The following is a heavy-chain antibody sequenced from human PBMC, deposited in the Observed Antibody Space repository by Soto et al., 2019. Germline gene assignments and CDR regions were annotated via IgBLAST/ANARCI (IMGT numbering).Heavy chain of an antibody. V-gene: IGHV4-39*01. Sequence: QLQLQESGPGLVKPSETLSLTCTVSGGSISSSSYYWGWIRQPPGKGLEWIGSIYYSGSTYYNPSLKSRVTISGDTSKNQFPPKLSSVTAADTAVYYCARQIAARPSTLSVGYFDLWGRGTLVTVSS. J-gene: IGHJ2*01. CDR2: IYYSGST. CDR1: GGSISSSSYY. D-gene: IGHD6-6*01. CDR3: ARQIAARPSTLSVGYFDL.